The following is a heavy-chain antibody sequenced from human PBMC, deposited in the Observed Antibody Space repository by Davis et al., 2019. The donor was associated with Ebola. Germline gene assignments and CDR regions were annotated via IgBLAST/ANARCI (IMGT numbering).Heavy chain of an antibody. V-gene: IGHV4-30-2*01. Sequence: MPSETLSLTCAVSGGSISSGGYSWSWIRQPPGKGLEWIGYIYHSGSTYYNPSLKSRVTISVDRSKNQFSLKPSSVTAADTAVYYCARTFDYWGQGTLVTVSS. J-gene: IGHJ4*02. CDR3: ARTFDY. CDR1: GGSISSGGYS. CDR2: IYHSGST.